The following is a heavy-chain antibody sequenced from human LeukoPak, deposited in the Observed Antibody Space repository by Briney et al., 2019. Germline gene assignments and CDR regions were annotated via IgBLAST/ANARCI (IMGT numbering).Heavy chain of an antibody. J-gene: IGHJ4*02. CDR2: VSSSGRTI. CDR3: VKAPTATVVFFES. D-gene: IGHD4-23*01. CDR1: GFTFSSYE. V-gene: IGHV3-48*03. Sequence: GSLRLSCAASGFTFSSYEMNWVRQAPGKGLEWVSYVSSSGRTIYYTDSVKGRFTISRDNAKNSLYLQMNSLRAEDTATYYCVKAPTATVVFFESWGQGSLVIVSS.